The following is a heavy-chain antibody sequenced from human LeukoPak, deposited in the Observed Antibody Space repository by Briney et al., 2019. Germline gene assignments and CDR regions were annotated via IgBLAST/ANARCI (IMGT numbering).Heavy chain of an antibody. J-gene: IGHJ4*02. CDR2: ISAYNGNT. CDR1: GYTFTSYG. D-gene: IGHD4-23*01. V-gene: IGHV1-18*01. CDR3: ARVAPSRGGNSGGDY. Sequence: ASVKVSCKASGYTFTSYGISWVRQAPGQGLEWMGWISAYNGNTNYAQKLQGRVTMTTDTSTSTAYMELRSLGSDDTAVYYCARVAPSRGGNSGGDYWGQGTLVTVSS.